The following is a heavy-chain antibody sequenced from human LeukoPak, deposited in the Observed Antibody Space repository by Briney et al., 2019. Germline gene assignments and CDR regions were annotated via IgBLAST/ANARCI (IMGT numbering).Heavy chain of an antibody. V-gene: IGHV1-8*01. CDR2: MNPNSGNT. D-gene: IGHD6-13*01. J-gene: IGHJ4*02. Sequence: ASVNVSCKASGYTFTSYDINWVRQATGQGLEWMGWMNPNSGNTGYAQKFQGRVTMTRNTSISTAYMELSSLRSEDAAVYFCARARTSIATNDYWGQGTLVTVSS. CDR3: ARARTSIATNDY. CDR1: GYTFTSYD.